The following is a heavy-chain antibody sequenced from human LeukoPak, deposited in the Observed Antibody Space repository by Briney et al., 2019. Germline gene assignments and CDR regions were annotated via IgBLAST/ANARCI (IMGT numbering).Heavy chain of an antibody. CDR3: AKATAVVNGGAFDY. D-gene: IGHD4-23*01. CDR2: ISGSGDNI. CDR1: GFTFSGYV. J-gene: IGHJ4*02. V-gene: IGHV3-23*01. Sequence: GGSLRLSCAASGFTFSGYVMSWVRQAPGKGLEWVSAISGSGDNIYYTDSVKGRFTISRDNSKNTLYLQMNSLRAEDTAVYSCAKATAVVNGGAFDYWGQGTLVTVSS.